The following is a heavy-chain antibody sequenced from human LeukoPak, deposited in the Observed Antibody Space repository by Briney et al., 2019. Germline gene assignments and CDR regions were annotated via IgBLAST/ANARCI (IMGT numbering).Heavy chain of an antibody. J-gene: IGHJ4*02. Sequence: ASVKVSCKASGYTFTGYYIHWVRQAPGQGLEWMGWINPNSGSTNYAQKFQGRVTMTRDTSISTAYMELSRLRSDDTAVYCCARTYSSSSGLVSYWGQGTLVTVSS. V-gene: IGHV1-2*02. D-gene: IGHD6-6*01. CDR3: ARTYSSSSGLVSY. CDR1: GYTFTGYY. CDR2: INPNSGST.